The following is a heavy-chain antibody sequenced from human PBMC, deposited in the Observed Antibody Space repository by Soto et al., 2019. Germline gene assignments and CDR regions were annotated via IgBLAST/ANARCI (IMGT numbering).Heavy chain of an antibody. D-gene: IGHD3-10*01. CDR3: ARDLGLLWFGELPRYYYYMDV. J-gene: IGHJ6*03. V-gene: IGHV1-18*01. CDR2: ISAYNGNT. Sequence: ASVKVSCKASGYTFTSYGISWVRRAPGQGLEWMGWISAYNGNTNYAQKLQGRVTMTTDTSTSTAYMELRSLRSDDTAVYYCARDLGLLWFGELPRYYYYMDVWGKGTTVTVSS. CDR1: GYTFTSYG.